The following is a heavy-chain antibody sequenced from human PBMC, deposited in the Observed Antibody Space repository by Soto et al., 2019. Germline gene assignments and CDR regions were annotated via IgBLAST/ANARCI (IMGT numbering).Heavy chain of an antibody. J-gene: IGHJ4*02. V-gene: IGHV4-61*01. Sequence: QVQLQESGPGLVKPSETLSLTCTVSGGSVSSGSYYWSWIRQPPGKGLEWIGYIYYSGSTNYNPSLTSRVTISVDTSKNQFSLKLSSVTAADTAVYYCAREREDFFDYWGQGTLVTVSS. CDR3: AREREDFFDY. CDR2: IYYSGST. CDR1: GGSVSSGSYY.